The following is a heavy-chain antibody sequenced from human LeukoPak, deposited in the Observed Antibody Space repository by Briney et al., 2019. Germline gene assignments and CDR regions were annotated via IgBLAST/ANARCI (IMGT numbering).Heavy chain of an antibody. CDR3: AKDQFRSYGSFDY. J-gene: IGHJ4*02. D-gene: IGHD5-18*01. Sequence: GRSLRLSSAASGFTFDDYAMHWVRQAPGKGLEWVSGISWNSGSIGYADSVKGRFTISRDNAKNSLYLQMNSLRAEDTALYYCAKDQFRSYGSFDYWGQGTLVTVSS. CDR1: GFTFDDYA. V-gene: IGHV3-9*01. CDR2: ISWNSGSI.